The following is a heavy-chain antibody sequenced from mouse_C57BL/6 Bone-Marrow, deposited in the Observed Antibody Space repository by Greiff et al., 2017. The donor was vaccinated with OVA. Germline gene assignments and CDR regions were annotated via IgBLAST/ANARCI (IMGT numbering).Heavy chain of an antibody. V-gene: IGHV1-82*01. CDR1: GYAFSSSW. J-gene: IGHJ4*01. CDR3: ARRQGAMDY. CDR2: IYPGDGDT. Sequence: LVESGPELVKPGASVKISCKASGYAFSSSWMNWVKQRPGKGLEWIGRIYPGDGDTNYNGKFKGKATLTADKSSSTAYMQLSSLTSEDSAVYFCARRQGAMDYWGQGTSVTVSS.